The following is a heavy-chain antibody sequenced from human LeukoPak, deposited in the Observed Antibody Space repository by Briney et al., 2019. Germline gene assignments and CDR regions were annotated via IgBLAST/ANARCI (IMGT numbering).Heavy chain of an antibody. CDR3: ARRLTQYDCFDP. V-gene: IGHV4-34*01. CDR2: INNSGST. CDR1: GGSFCGYY. Sequence: SETLPLNCAVYGGSFCGYYWSWIRQPPGKELEWIREINNSGSTNYNPSLKSRVTISVHTSKNQFSLKLSSVTAADTAVYYCARRLTQYDCFDPWGQGILVTVSS. J-gene: IGHJ5*02. D-gene: IGHD2-2*01.